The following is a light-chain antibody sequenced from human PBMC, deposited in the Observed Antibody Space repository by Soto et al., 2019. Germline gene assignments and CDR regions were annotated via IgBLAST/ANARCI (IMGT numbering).Light chain of an antibody. J-gene: IGKJ4*01. Sequence: EIVLTQSPGTLSLSPGERATLSCRASQSVSSTYLAWYQQNPGQAPRLLIYGASSRATGIPDRFSGSGSGTDFTLTISRLEPEDFAVYYCQQYGNSLTFGGGTKVEIE. CDR1: QSVSSTY. V-gene: IGKV3-20*01. CDR3: QQYGNSLT. CDR2: GAS.